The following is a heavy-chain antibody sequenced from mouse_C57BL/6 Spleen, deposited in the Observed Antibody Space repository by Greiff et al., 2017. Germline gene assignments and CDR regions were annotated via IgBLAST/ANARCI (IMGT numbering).Heavy chain of an antibody. V-gene: IGHV5-17*01. Sequence: EVQVVESGGGLVKPGGSLQLSCAASGFTFSDYGMHWVRQAPEKGLEWVAYISSGSSTIYYADTVKGRFTISRDNAKNTLFLQMTSLRSEDTAMYYCARSSPFDYWGQGTTLTVSS. CDR3: ARSSPFDY. CDR2: ISSGSSTI. J-gene: IGHJ2*01. CDR1: GFTFSDYG. D-gene: IGHD1-1*01.